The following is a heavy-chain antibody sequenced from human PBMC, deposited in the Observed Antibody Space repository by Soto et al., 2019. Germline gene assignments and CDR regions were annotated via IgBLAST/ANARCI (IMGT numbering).Heavy chain of an antibody. CDR2: IKWDASEK. Sequence: GGSLRLSCGASGFSFGVYWMSWVRQAPGKGLEWLATIKWDASEKKYVDSVKGRFTTSRDNAKNSLYLQMDSLRAEDTAIYYCPRDSGEGSGSSVYHSLYYWGQGTLVTVSS. V-gene: IGHV3-7*01. D-gene: IGHD3-10*01. J-gene: IGHJ4*02. CDR3: PRDSGEGSGSSVYHSLYY. CDR1: GFSFGVYW.